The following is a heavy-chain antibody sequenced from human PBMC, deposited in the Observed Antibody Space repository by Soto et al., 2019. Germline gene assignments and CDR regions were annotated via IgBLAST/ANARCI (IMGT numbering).Heavy chain of an antibody. V-gene: IGHV1-2*04. D-gene: IGHD2-8*01. CDR2: INPKSGGT. J-gene: IGHJ6*02. CDR1: GYSFTDYH. CDR3: ARGDSTDCSNGVCSFFYNHDMDV. Sequence: ASVKVSCKASGYSFTDYHIHWVRQAPGQGLECLGRINPKSGGTSTAQKFQGWVTMTTDTSISTASMELTRLTSDDTAIYYCARGDSTDCSNGVCSFFYNHDMDVWGQGTTVTVS.